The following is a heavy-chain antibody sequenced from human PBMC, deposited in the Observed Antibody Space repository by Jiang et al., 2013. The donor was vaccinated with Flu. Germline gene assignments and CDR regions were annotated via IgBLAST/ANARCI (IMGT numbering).Heavy chain of an antibody. J-gene: IGHJ5*02. V-gene: IGHV4-61*02. D-gene: IGHD6-19*01. CDR1: GGSISSGSYY. CDR3: ARGRSSGWTIPYNWFDP. Sequence: GPGLVKPSQTLSLTCTVSGGSISSGSYYWSWIRQPAGKGLEWIGRIYTSGSTNYNPSLKSRVTISVDTSKNQFSLKLSSVTAADTAVYYCARGRSSGWTIPYNWFDPWGQGTLVTVSS. CDR2: IYTSGST.